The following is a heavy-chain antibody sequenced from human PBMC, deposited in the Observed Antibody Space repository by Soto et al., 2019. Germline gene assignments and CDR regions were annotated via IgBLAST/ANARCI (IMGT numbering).Heavy chain of an antibody. V-gene: IGHV1-18*01. D-gene: IGHD5-12*01. CDR1: GYTFIRYG. J-gene: IGHJ3*02. Sequence: HVPLVQSGAEVKKPGAPLKVSCKASGYTFIRYGVSWVRQAPGQGLEWLVWISLYNGNTNYAQKFQGRITMTTDTSTSTGYMDLRSLRTDDTAVYYCARNPTTWLTDAFDIWGQGTMVVVSS. CDR2: ISLYNGNT. CDR3: ARNPTTWLTDAFDI.